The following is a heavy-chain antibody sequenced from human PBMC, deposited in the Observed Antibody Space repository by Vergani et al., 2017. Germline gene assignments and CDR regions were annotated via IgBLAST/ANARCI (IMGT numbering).Heavy chain of an antibody. J-gene: IGHJ5*02. CDR3: ARHSTVEWLVKLGWIDP. CDR1: GASIRSRNYY. CDR2: IYYSGST. V-gene: IGHV4-39*01. Sequence: QLQLQESGPGLVKPSATLSLTCSVSGASIRSRNYYWGWIRQPPGKWLEWIASIYYSGSTYYNPSLKSRVTISVDTSKNQFSLKLSSVTAADTAVYFCARHSTVEWLVKLGWIDPWGQGILVTVSS. D-gene: IGHD6-19*01.